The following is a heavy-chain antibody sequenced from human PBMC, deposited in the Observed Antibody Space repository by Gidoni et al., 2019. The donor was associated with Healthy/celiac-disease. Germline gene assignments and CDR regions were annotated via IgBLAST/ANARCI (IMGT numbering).Heavy chain of an antibody. CDR1: GFTFDDYA. D-gene: IGHD1-26*01. V-gene: IGHV3-9*01. J-gene: IGHJ4*02. Sequence: EVQLVESGGGLVQPGRSLRLSCAASGFTFDDYAMNWVRQAPGKGLEWVSGISWNSGSIGYADSVKGRFTISRDNAKNSLYLQMNSLRAEDTALYYCAKVGYSGSYYFDYWGQGTLVTVSS. CDR3: AKVGYSGSYYFDY. CDR2: ISWNSGSI.